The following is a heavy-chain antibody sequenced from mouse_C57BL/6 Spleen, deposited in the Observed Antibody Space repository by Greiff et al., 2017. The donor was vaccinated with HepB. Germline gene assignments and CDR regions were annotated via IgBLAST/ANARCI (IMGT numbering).Heavy chain of an antibody. Sequence: VQLQQSGAELVKPGASVKISCKASGYAFSSYWMNWVKQRPGRGLGGIGQIYPGDGDTNHNGKFKGKATLTADKSSSTAYMQLNSLPSEDSAVYFCARKDGSRLFDYWGQGTTLTVSS. CDR3: ARKDGSRLFDY. CDR2: IYPGDGDT. D-gene: IGHD1-1*01. V-gene: IGHV1-80*01. J-gene: IGHJ2*01. CDR1: GYAFSSYW.